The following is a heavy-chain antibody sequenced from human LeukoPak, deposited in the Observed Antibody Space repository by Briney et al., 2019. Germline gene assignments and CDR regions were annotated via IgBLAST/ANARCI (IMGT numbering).Heavy chain of an antibody. Sequence: SETLPLTCTVSGGSISSGDYYWSWIRQPPGKGLEWIGYIYYSGSTYYNPSLKSRVTISVDTSKNQFSLKLSSVTAADTAVYYCARGRTPFGVVISELDYWGQGTLVTVSS. CDR1: GGSISSGDYY. J-gene: IGHJ4*02. CDR2: IYYSGST. V-gene: IGHV4-30-4*01. CDR3: ARGRTPFGVVISELDY. D-gene: IGHD3-3*01.